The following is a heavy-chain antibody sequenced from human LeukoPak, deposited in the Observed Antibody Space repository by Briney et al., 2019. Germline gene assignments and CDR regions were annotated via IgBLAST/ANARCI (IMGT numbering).Heavy chain of an antibody. Sequence: GASVKVSCKASGYTFTGYYMHWVRQAPGQGLEWMGWINPNSGGTNYAQKFQGRVTMTRDTSISTAYMDLSRLRSDDTAVYYCARDSSAISDYYGDAFDIWGQGTMVTVSS. V-gene: IGHV1-2*02. CDR2: INPNSGGT. CDR3: ARDSSAISDYYGDAFDI. D-gene: IGHD3-22*01. J-gene: IGHJ3*02. CDR1: GYTFTGYY.